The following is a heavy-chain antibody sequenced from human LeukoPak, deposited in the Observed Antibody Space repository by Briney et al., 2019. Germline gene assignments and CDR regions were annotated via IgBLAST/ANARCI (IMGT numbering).Heavy chain of an antibody. CDR3: ARDRTTMIRGVTLPLNYFDS. CDR2: VNPSGVGT. CDR1: GYTFNSYY. D-gene: IGHD3-10*01. J-gene: IGHJ4*02. V-gene: IGHV1-46*02. Sequence: ASVKVSCKASGYTFNSYYMHWVRQAPGQGLEWMGKVNPSGVGTIYAQKFQGRVTMTRDMSTSTVYMELNSLRSEDTAVYYCARDRTTMIRGVTLPLNYFDSWGQGTLVTVSS.